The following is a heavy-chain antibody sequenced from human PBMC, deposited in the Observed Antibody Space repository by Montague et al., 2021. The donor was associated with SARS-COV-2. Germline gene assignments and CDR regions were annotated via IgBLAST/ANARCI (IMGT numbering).Heavy chain of an antibody. CDR2: FCLKKKT. CDR3: AKGSHIYETRGLLTGWFDA. CDR1: VSWYCGED. V-gene: IGHV4-34*01. D-gene: IGHD7-27*01. Sequence: SETLSLTCSRLVSWYCGEDWTCTRQTSSHTWESNAGFCLKKKTSYNPSLQSRLTMSVDTYKKQFSLRLSSVTAADTAVYFCAKGSHIYETRGLLTGWFDAWGQGTLVTVSS. J-gene: IGHJ5*02.